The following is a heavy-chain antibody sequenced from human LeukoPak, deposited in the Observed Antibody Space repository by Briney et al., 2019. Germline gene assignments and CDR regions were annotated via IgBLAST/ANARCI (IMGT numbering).Heavy chain of an antibody. D-gene: IGHD6-19*01. CDR3: ARSLGSGWIHLVEY. CDR2: VSYDGGAK. V-gene: IGHV3-30*03. CDR1: GFTFNTYA. J-gene: IGHJ4*02. Sequence: GRSLRLSCAASGFTFNTYALHWVRQAPGKGLEWVAVVSYDGGAKYYADSVNGRFTISRDNSKNTVDLQMYSLRAEDSAVYYCARSLGSGWIHLVEYWGQGTLVTVS.